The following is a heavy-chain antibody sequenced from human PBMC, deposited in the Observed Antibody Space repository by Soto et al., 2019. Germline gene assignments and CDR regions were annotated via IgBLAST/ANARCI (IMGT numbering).Heavy chain of an antibody. CDR2: IYHSVST. Sequence: QLQLQESGSGLVKPSQTLSLTCGVSGGSISSGGYSWSWIRQPPGKGLEWIGYIYHSVSTYYNPTLKSQFIISVDMSKNQFSLKLSSVTAADTAVYYCARGPPMFYWGQGIRVTVSS. V-gene: IGHV4-30-2*01. CDR3: ARGPPMFY. J-gene: IGHJ4*02. CDR1: GGSISSGGYS. D-gene: IGHD3-10*02.